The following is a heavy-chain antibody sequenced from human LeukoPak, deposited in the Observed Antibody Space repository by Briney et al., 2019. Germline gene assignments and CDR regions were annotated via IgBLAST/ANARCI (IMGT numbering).Heavy chain of an antibody. CDR1: GFTFSSYG. V-gene: IGHV3-NL1*01. Sequence: GGSLRLSCAASGFTFSSYGMHWVRQAPGKGLEWVSVIYSGGSTYYADSVKGRFTISRDNSKNTLYLQMNSLRAEDTAVYYCARGIRGSGWGGAYDAFDIWGQGTMVTVSS. CDR3: ARGIRGSGWGGAYDAFDI. D-gene: IGHD6-19*01. CDR2: IYSGGST. J-gene: IGHJ3*02.